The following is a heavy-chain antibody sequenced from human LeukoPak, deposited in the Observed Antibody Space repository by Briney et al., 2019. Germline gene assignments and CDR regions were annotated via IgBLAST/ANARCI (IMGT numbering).Heavy chain of an antibody. J-gene: IGHJ4*02. D-gene: IGHD2-15*01. V-gene: IGHV3-21*01. CDR2: ISSSSSYI. Sequence: GGSLRLSCAASGFTFSSYSMNWVRQAPGKGLEWVSSISSSSSYIYYADSVKGRFTISRDNAKNSLYLQMNSLRAEDTAVYYCARRPGYCSGGSCSNFDYWGQGTLVTVSS. CDR3: ARRPGYCSGGSCSNFDY. CDR1: GFTFSSYS.